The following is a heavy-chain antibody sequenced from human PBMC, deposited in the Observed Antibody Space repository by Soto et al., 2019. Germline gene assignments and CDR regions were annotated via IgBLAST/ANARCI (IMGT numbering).Heavy chain of an antibody. J-gene: IGHJ6*02. Sequence: EVRLLESGEGLVQPGGSLKLSCAASGFTFSSYAMSWVRQAPGKGLEWVSSSGGSGGNTYYADSVKGRFTISRDNFKNTLLLQMNRLRAEDTADYYCARVVRYFDAPYGMDVWGHGTTVTVSS. D-gene: IGHD3-9*01. CDR2: SGGSGGNT. CDR3: ARVVRYFDAPYGMDV. V-gene: IGHV3-23*01. CDR1: GFTFSSYA.